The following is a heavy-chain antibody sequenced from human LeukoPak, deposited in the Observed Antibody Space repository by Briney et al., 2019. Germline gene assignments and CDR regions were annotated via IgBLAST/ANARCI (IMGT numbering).Heavy chain of an antibody. J-gene: IGHJ4*02. D-gene: IGHD4-17*01. CDR3: ARDQATTVTNFDY. Sequence: GGSLRLSCAASGFTFSDYYMSWIRQAPGKGLEWVSYISSSGSTIYYADSVKGRLTISRDNAKNSLYLQMNSLRAEVTAVYYCARDQATTVTNFDYWGQGTLVTVSS. CDR2: ISSSGSTI. V-gene: IGHV3-11*04. CDR1: GFTFSDYY.